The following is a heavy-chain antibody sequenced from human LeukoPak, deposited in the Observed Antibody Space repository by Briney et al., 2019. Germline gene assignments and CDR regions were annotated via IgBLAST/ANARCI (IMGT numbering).Heavy chain of an antibody. CDR3: AKAYYYDSSGP. CDR1: GFTVSNNY. Sequence: GGSLRLSCAASGFTVSNNYMTWVRQAPGKGLEWVSAIYSGGSTYYADSVKGRFTISRDNSKNTLYLQMNNLRAEDTAVYYCAKAYYYDSSGPWGQGTLVTVSS. J-gene: IGHJ4*02. D-gene: IGHD3-22*01. V-gene: IGHV3-53*01. CDR2: IYSGGST.